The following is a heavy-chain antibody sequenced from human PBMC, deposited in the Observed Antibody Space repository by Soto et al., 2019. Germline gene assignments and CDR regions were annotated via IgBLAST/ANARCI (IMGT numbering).Heavy chain of an antibody. D-gene: IGHD3-9*01. CDR3: ARVYDILTGPRGDAFDI. J-gene: IGHJ3*02. CDR1: GGSISSYY. Sequence: SETLSLTCTVSGGSISSYYWSWIRQPPGKGLEWIGYIYYSGSTNYNPSLKSRVTISVDTSKNQFSLKLSSVTAADTAVYYCARVYDILTGPRGDAFDIWGQGTMVTVSS. CDR2: IYYSGST. V-gene: IGHV4-59*01.